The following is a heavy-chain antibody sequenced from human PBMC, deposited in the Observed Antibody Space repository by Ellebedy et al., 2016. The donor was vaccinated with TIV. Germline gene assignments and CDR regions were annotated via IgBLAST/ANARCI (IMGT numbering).Heavy chain of an antibody. Sequence: ASVKVSXXASGYTFTSYGISWVRQAPGQGLERMGWISAYNGNTNYAQKLQGRVTMTTDTSTSTAYMELRSLRSDDTAVYYCARTWGTGDFDWLPHYGMDVWGQGTTVTVSS. CDR3: ARTWGTGDFDWLPHYGMDV. J-gene: IGHJ6*02. CDR1: GYTFTSYG. CDR2: ISAYNGNT. D-gene: IGHD3-9*01. V-gene: IGHV1-18*04.